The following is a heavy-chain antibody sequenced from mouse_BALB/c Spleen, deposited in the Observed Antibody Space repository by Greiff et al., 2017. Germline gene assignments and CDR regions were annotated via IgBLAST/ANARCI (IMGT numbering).Heavy chain of an antibody. CDR1: GYTFSSYW. Sequence: QVQLKQSGAELMKPGASVKISCKATGYTFSSYWIEWVKQRPGHGLEWIGEILPGSGSTNYNEKFKGKATFTADTSSNTAYMQLSSLTSEDSAVYYCARGMPFITTVDYAMDYWGQGTSVTVSS. V-gene: IGHV1-9*01. D-gene: IGHD1-1*01. CDR3: ARGMPFITTVDYAMDY. J-gene: IGHJ4*01. CDR2: ILPGSGST.